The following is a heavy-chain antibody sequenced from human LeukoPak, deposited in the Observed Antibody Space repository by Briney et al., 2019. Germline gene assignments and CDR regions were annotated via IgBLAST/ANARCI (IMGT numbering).Heavy chain of an antibody. CDR1: GGSISSYY. D-gene: IGHD3-22*01. CDR3: ARGGYYYGSWSYFDH. V-gene: IGHV4-59*01. Sequence: SETLSLTCIVSGGSISSYYWNWIRQPPGKGLEWIGYIHYSGSTNYNPSLQSRVTISVDTSKNQFSLKLTSVTAADTAVYYCARGGYYYGSWSYFDHWGQGTLATVSS. J-gene: IGHJ4*02. CDR2: IHYSGST.